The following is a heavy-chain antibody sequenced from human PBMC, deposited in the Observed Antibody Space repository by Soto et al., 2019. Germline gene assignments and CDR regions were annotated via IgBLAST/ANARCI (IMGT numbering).Heavy chain of an antibody. CDR3: ARDRGSGASCQRNWFDA. V-gene: IGHV3-9*01. CDR1: GFTVDDYA. J-gene: IGHJ5*02. CDR2: ISWNSETI. D-gene: IGHD2-15*01. Sequence: GGSLRLSCAASGFTVDDYAMHWVRQAPGKGLEWVSGISWNSETIDYADSVKGRFTISRDNAKSSLFLQMNSLRPDDTALYYCARDRGSGASCQRNWFDAWGQGTLVPVYS.